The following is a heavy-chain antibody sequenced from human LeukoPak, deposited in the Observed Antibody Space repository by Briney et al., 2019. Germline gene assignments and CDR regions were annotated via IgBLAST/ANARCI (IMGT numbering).Heavy chain of an antibody. Sequence: GASVNVSCKASGCTFTGYFMHWVRQAPGQGLEWMGWINLNSGGTNYAQKFQGSVTMTRDTSISTVYMELNRLRSDDTAVYYCASLWFGEFQDYWGQGTLVTVSS. V-gene: IGHV1-2*02. D-gene: IGHD3-10*01. CDR3: ASLWFGEFQDY. CDR1: GCTFTGYF. J-gene: IGHJ4*02. CDR2: INLNSGGT.